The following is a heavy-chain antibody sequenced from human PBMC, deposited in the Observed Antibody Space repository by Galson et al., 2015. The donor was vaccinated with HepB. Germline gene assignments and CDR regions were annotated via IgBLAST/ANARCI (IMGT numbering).Heavy chain of an antibody. CDR1: GHTVTDLS. D-gene: IGHD1-26*01. J-gene: IGHJ4*02. CDR3: ARELLGGFDL. CDR2: YDPEEGET. Sequence: SVKVSCKVSGHTVTDLSLHWVRQAPGRGLEWMGGYDPEEGETIYAQNFQGRVSMTEDTSTDTAYMELSSLRSEDTAVYYCARELLGGFDLWGQGTLVTVSS. V-gene: IGHV1-24*01.